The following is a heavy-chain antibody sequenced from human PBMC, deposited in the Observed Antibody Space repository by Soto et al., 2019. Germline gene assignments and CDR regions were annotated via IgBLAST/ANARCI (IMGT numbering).Heavy chain of an antibody. J-gene: IGHJ4*02. CDR1: GGSFSGYY. D-gene: IGHD3-22*01. Sequence: SETLSLTCAVYGGSFSGYYWRWIRQPPGKGLEWIGEINHSGSTNYNPSLKSRVTISVDTSKNQFSLKLSSVTAADTAVYYCAYYDSSGYYHEDYWGQGTLVTVSS. CDR2: INHSGST. CDR3: AYYDSSGYYHEDY. V-gene: IGHV4-34*01.